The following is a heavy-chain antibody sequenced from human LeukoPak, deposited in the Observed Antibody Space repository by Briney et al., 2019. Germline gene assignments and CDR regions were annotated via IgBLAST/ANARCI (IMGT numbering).Heavy chain of an antibody. CDR2: ISSGGSTI. D-gene: IGHD1-1*01. CDR1: GFTFSDYY. CDR3: ARQGTGTTPDRPFYYYYGMDV. J-gene: IGHJ6*02. Sequence: KPGGSLRLSCAASGFTFSDYYMSWTRQAPGKGLEWVSYISSGGSTIYYADSVKGRFTISRDNAKDSLYLQMNSLRAEDTAVYYCARQGTGTTPDRPFYYYYGMDVWGQGTTVTVSS. V-gene: IGHV3-11*01.